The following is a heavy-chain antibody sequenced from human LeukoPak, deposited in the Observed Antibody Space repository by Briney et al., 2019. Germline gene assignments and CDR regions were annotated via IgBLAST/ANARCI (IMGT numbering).Heavy chain of an antibody. J-gene: IGHJ6*02. CDR1: GFTFSSYW. D-gene: IGHD3-10*01. V-gene: IGHV3-74*01. CDR2: INSDGSST. CDR3: ARDPDYYGSGSYYNGPYYYYGMDV. Sequence: PGGSLRLSCAASGFTFSSYWMHWVRQAPGKGLVWVSRINSDGSSTSYADSVKGRFTISRDNAKNTLYLQMNSLRAEDTAVYYCARDPDYYGSGSYYNGPYYYYGMDVWGQGTTVTVSS.